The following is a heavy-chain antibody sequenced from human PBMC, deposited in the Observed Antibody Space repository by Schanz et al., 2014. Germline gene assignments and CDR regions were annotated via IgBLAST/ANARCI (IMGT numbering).Heavy chain of an antibody. CDR2: ISGSGGST. J-gene: IGHJ4*02. CDR1: GFTFSSYA. CDR3: AKDISDTSGKDDY. D-gene: IGHD3-22*01. Sequence: EVQLVASGGGLVEPGGSLRLSCAASGFTFSSYAMSWVRQAPGKGLEWVSAISGSGGSTYYADSVKGRFTISRDNSKNTLFLQMNSLRVEDSAIYYCAKDISDTSGKDDYWGQGTLVTVSS. V-gene: IGHV3-23*04.